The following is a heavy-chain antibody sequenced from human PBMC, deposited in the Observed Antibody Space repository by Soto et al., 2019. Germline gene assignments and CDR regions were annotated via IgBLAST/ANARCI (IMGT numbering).Heavy chain of an antibody. D-gene: IGHD2-2*01. CDR2: IYYSGST. V-gene: IGHV4-39*01. CDR1: GGSISSSSYY. J-gene: IGHJ2*01. CDR3: ARPGAYCSSTSCRMLGYFDL. Sequence: QLQLQESGPGLVKPSETLSLTCTVSGGSISSSSYYWGWIRQPPGKGLEWIGSIYYSGSTYYNPSLKSRVTISGDTSKNQFSLKLSSVTAADTAVYYCARPGAYCSSTSCRMLGYFDLWGRGTLVTVSS.